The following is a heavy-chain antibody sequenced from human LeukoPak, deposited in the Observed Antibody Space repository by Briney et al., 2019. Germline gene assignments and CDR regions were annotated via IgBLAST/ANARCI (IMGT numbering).Heavy chain of an antibody. D-gene: IGHD4-17*01. CDR2: IYYSGST. CDR1: GGSVSSGSYY. Sequence: PSETLSLTCTVSGGSVSSGSYYWSWIRQPPGKGLEWIGYIYYSGSTNYNPSLKSRVTISVDTSKNQFSLKLSSVTAADTAVYYCARGGSYGDYVNYWGQGTLVTVSS. V-gene: IGHV4-61*01. CDR3: ARGGSYGDYVNY. J-gene: IGHJ4*02.